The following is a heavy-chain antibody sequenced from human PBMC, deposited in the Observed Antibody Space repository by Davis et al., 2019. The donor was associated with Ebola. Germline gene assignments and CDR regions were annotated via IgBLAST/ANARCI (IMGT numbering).Heavy chain of an antibody. J-gene: IGHJ3*01. CDR3: AGGKDSTGWYGDDAFDF. Sequence: GESLKISCAASVFTFSSYAMHWVRQAPGKGLEWVAVISHDGSNKYYADSVKGRFTISRDNSKNTLYLQMNSLRPEDTAVYYCAGGKDSTGWYGDDAFDFWGPGTMVTVSS. CDR2: ISHDGSNK. CDR1: VFTFSSYA. V-gene: IGHV3-30-3*01. D-gene: IGHD6-19*01.